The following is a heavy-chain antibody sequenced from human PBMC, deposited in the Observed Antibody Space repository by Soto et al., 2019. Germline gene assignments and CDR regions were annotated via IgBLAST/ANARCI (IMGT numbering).Heavy chain of an antibody. CDR1: GFNFSNHW. Sequence: GGSLRLSCAASGFNFSNHWMHWVRQRPAEGLVWVSRITSDGESKAYAESVKGRFAISRDNAKNTLYLQMNGLTAEDTAVYYCARESGDWPLNWFDPWGQGTLVTVSS. CDR2: ITSDGESK. D-gene: IGHD2-21*02. J-gene: IGHJ5*02. CDR3: ARESGDWPLNWFDP. V-gene: IGHV3-74*01.